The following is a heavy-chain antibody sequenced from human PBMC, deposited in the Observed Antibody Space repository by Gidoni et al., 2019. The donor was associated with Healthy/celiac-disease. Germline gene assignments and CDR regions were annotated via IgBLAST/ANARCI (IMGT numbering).Heavy chain of an antibody. CDR2: IYYSGST. D-gene: IGHD2-21*02. J-gene: IGHJ3*02. V-gene: IGHV4-59*01. CDR1: GGSISSYY. CDR3: ARGVVVTRLDAFDI. Sequence: QVQLQESGPGLVKPSETLSLTCTVSGGSISSYYWSWIRQPPGKGLEWIGYIYYSGSTNYNPSLKSRVTISVDTSKNQFSLKLSSVTAADTAVYYCARGVVVTRLDAFDIWGQGTMVTVSS.